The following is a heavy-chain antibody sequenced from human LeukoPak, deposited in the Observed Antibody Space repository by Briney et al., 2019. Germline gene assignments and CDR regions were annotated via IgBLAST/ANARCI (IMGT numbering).Heavy chain of an antibody. CDR3: AARIVVGAYYYGMDV. V-gene: IGHV1-58*01. J-gene: IGHJ6*02. CDR2: IVVGSGNT. D-gene: IGHD2-21*01. CDR1: GFTFTSSA. Sequence: SVKVSCKASGFTFTSSAVQWVRQARGQRLEWRGWIVVGSGNTNYAQKFQERVTITRDMSTTTAYMELSSLRSEDTAVYYCAARIVVGAYYYGMDVWGQGTTVTVSS.